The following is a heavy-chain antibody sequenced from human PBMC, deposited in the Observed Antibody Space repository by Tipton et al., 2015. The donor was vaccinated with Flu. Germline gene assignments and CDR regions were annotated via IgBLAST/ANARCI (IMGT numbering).Heavy chain of an antibody. J-gene: IGHJ4*02. CDR3: AKVIPELVAGLDY. V-gene: IGHV3-23*04. CDR1: GFTFSRYA. CDR2: VSGGGGTT. D-gene: IGHD6-19*01. Sequence: VQLVQSGGGVVHPGGSLRLSCAASGFTFSRYAMSWVRQAPGKGLEWVAGVSGGGGTTYFADSVKGRFTISRDNSRNMVFLQMNNLRVEDTAEYYCAKVIPELVAGLDYWGRGTLVTVSS.